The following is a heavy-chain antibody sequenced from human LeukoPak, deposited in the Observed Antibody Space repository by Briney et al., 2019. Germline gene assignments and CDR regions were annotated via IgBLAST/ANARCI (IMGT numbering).Heavy chain of an antibody. D-gene: IGHD5-18*01. CDR2: IYYSGST. V-gene: IGHV4-59*01. J-gene: IGHJ4*02. CDR3: AREHSYSQGRIDY. Sequence: SETLSLTCTVSGGSISSYYWSWVRQPPGKGLEWIGYIYYSGSTNYNPSLKSRVTISVDTSKNQFSLKLSSVTAADTAVYYCAREHSYSQGRIDYWGQGTLVTVSS. CDR1: GGSISSYY.